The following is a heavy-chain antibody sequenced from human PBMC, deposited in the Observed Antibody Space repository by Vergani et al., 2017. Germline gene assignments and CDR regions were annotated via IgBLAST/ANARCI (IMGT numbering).Heavy chain of an antibody. J-gene: IGHJ4*02. Sequence: EVQLVPSGAEVKTPGESLKISCKGSGYSFTSYWIGWVRQMPGKGLEWMGIIYPGDSDTRYSPSFQGQVTISADKSISTAYLQWSSLKASDTAMYYCARQSSIGYYYGSGCYIAYWGQGTLVTVSS. CDR3: ARQSSIGYYYGSGCYIAY. CDR1: GYSFTSYW. D-gene: IGHD3-10*01. CDR2: IYPGDSDT. V-gene: IGHV5-51*01.